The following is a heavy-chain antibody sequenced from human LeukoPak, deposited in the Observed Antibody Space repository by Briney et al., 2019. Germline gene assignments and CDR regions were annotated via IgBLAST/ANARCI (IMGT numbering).Heavy chain of an antibody. CDR3: ATLRGSSSAVFDY. D-gene: IGHD2-2*01. J-gene: IGHJ4*02. V-gene: IGHV4-59*08. Sequence: SGTLSLTCTVSSGSICSDYWSWIRQHPGKGLEWIGYIHYSGATNYSPSLNSRVTISVDTSKNQFSLNLRSVTAADTAVYYCATLRGSSSAVFDYWGQGTLVTVSS. CDR2: IHYSGAT. CDR1: SGSICSDY.